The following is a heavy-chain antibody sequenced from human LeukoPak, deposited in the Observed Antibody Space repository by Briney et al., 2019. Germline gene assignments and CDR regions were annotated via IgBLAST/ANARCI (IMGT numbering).Heavy chain of an antibody. J-gene: IGHJ4*02. V-gene: IGHV3-64*01. Sequence: GGSLRLSCAASGFIFSNYGIHWVRQAPGKGLEYVSAISGNGGATYYVNSVKGRFTISRDNSKNTLYLQMGSLRAEDMAVYYCARGSYYDSRGYLTDWAYFDYWGQGALVTVSS. CDR2: ISGNGGAT. CDR3: ARGSYYDSRGYLTDWAYFDY. CDR1: GFIFSNYG. D-gene: IGHD3-22*01.